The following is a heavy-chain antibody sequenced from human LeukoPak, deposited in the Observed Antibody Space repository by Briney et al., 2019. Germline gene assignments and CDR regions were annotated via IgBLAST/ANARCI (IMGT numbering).Heavy chain of an antibody. D-gene: IGHD3-16*02. Sequence: GGSLRLSCAASGFTFSSYAMSWVRQAPGKGLEWVSAISGSGGSTYYADSVKGAFTLSRDNSKNTLYLQMNSLRAEDTAVYYCAKDHDYVWGSYPFDYWGQGTLVTVSS. V-gene: IGHV3-23*01. J-gene: IGHJ4*02. CDR2: ISGSGGST. CDR1: GFTFSSYA. CDR3: AKDHDYVWGSYPFDY.